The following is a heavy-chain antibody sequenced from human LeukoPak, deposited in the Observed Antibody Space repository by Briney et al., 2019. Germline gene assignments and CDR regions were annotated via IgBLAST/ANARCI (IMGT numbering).Heavy chain of an antibody. D-gene: IGHD4-11*01. CDR2: INPRGGST. Sequence: ASVKVSCKASGYIFTTYFMHWLRQAPGQGPEWMGIINPRGGSTDYAQKFQDRITMTSDTSTSTVYMELKSLTSEDTAVYFCARVGTTGATADDWGQGTLVTVSS. V-gene: IGHV1-46*01. J-gene: IGHJ4*02. CDR1: GYIFTTYF. CDR3: ARVGTTGATADD.